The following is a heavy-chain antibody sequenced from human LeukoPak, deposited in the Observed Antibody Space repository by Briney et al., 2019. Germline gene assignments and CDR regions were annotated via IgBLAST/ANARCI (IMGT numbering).Heavy chain of an antibody. CDR1: GGTFSSYA. CDR2: ISAYNGNT. CDR3: ARTRNRENDY. V-gene: IGHV1-18*01. Sequence: GASVKVSCKASGGTFSSYAISWVRQAPGQGLEWMGWISAYNGNTNYAQKLQGRVTMTTDTSTSTAYMELRSLRSDDTAVYYCARTRNRENDYWGQGTLVTVSS. J-gene: IGHJ4*02. D-gene: IGHD5-24*01.